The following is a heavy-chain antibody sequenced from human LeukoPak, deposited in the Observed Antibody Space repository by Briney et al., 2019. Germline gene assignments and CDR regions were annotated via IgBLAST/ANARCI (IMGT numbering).Heavy chain of an antibody. Sequence: ASVTVSCKASGGTFSSYAISWVRQAPGQGLEWMGGIIPIFGTANYAQKFQGRVTITADESTSTAYMELSSLRSEDTAVYYCAGGLGELLEALFYYYGMDVWGQGTTVTVSS. CDR1: GGTFSSYA. J-gene: IGHJ6*02. CDR2: IIPIFGTA. V-gene: IGHV1-69*13. D-gene: IGHD3-10*01. CDR3: AGGLGELLEALFYYYGMDV.